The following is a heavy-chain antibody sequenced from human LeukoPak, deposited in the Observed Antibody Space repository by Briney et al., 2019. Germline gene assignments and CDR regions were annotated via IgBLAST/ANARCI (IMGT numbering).Heavy chain of an antibody. Sequence: GGSLRLSCAASRFTFSSYGMHWVRQAPGKGLEWVAVIWYDGSNKYYADSVKGRFTISRDNSKNTLYLQMNSLRAEDTAVYYCARESQGSDYRFDYWGQGTLVTVSS. J-gene: IGHJ4*02. CDR3: ARESQGSDYRFDY. CDR1: RFTFSSYG. D-gene: IGHD1-26*01. V-gene: IGHV3-33*01. CDR2: IWYDGSNK.